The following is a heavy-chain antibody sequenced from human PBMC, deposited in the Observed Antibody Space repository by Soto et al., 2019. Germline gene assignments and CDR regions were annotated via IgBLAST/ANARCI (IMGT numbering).Heavy chain of an antibody. J-gene: IGHJ6*02. CDR2: IYYSGST. CDR3: ARDVVIKDQGFWSGPIPYGMDV. Sequence: SETLSLTCTVSGGSISSGGYYWSWIRQHPGKGLEWIGYIYYSGSTYYNPSLKSRVTISVDTSKNQFSLKLSSVTAADTAVYYCARDVVIKDQGFWSGPIPYGMDVWGQGTTVTVSS. V-gene: IGHV4-31*03. D-gene: IGHD3-3*01. CDR1: GGSISSGGYY.